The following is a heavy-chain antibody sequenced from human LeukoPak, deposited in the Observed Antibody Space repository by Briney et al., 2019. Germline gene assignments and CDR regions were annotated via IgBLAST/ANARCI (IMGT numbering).Heavy chain of an antibody. D-gene: IGHD2-21*02. J-gene: IGHJ4*02. Sequence: GGSLRLSCAASGFTFSSYAMSWVRQAPGKGLEWVSAISGSGGSTYYADSVKGRFTISRDNSKNTLYLQMNSLRAEDTAVYYCARQVYCGGDCYPYYFDYWGQGTLVTVSS. CDR2: ISGSGGST. CDR3: ARQVYCGGDCYPYYFDY. V-gene: IGHV3-23*01. CDR1: GFTFSSYA.